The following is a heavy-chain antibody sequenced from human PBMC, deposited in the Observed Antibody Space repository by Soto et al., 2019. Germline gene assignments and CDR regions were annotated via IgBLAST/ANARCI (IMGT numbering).Heavy chain of an antibody. J-gene: IGHJ5*02. CDR3: ARTSYDSSGTAADP. Sequence: PSETLSLTCTVSGGSISSGGYYWSWIRQHPGKGLEWIGYIYYSGSTYYNPSLKSRVTISVDTSKNQFSLKLSSVTAADTAVYYCARTSYDSSGTAADPWGHGTLVTVSS. D-gene: IGHD3-22*01. CDR1: GGSISSGGYY. V-gene: IGHV4-31*03. CDR2: IYYSGST.